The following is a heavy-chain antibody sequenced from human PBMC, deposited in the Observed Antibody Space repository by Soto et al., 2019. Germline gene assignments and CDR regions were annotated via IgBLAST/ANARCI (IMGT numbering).Heavy chain of an antibody. V-gene: IGHV1-69*13. CDR2: IIPIFGTA. CDR3: ARTPDIAAADYYYYYGMDV. J-gene: IGHJ6*02. CDR1: GGTFSSYA. Sequence: SVKVSCKATGGTFSSYAISWVRQAPGQGLEWMGGIIPIFGTANYAQKFQGRVTITADESTSTAYMELSSLRSEDTAVYYCARTPDIAAADYYYYYGMDVWGQGTTVTVSS. D-gene: IGHD6-13*01.